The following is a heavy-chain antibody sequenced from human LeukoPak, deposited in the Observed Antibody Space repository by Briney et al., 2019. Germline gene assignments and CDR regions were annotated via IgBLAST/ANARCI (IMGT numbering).Heavy chain of an antibody. CDR3: ARDQYSGSLDY. V-gene: IGHV4-4*07. CDR1: GGSISSYY. D-gene: IGHD1-26*01. J-gene: IGHJ4*02. CDR2: FYSTGST. Sequence: SETLSLTCTVSGGSISSYYWTWIRQPAGQGLEWIGRFYSTGSTNYNPSLKSRVTMSVDTSKNQFSLKLSSVTAADTAVYYCARDQYSGSLDYWGQGTLVTVSS.